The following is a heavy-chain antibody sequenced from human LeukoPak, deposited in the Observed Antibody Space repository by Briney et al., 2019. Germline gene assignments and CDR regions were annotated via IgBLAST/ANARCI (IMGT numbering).Heavy chain of an antibody. CDR3: ARDFRTQLDGYSPPYHFDY. D-gene: IGHD5-24*01. J-gene: IGHJ4*02. Sequence: PGGSLRLSCAASGFPFSIHSMSWVRQAPGKGLEWVSSIDSSSSHIYYADSMKCRFTISRDNAKNSLFLQMNSLRAEDTAVYYCARDFRTQLDGYSPPYHFDYWGQGALVTVSS. CDR2: IDSSSSHI. V-gene: IGHV3-21*01. CDR1: GFPFSIHS.